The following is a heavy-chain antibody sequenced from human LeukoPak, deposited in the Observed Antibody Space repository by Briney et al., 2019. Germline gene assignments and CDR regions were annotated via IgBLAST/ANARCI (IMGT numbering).Heavy chain of an antibody. J-gene: IGHJ4*02. CDR1: GFTFSSYA. CDR3: ARGEVTAILDY. CDR2: ISYDGSNK. D-gene: IGHD2-21*02. Sequence: GGSLRLSCAASGFTFSSYAMHWVRQAPGKGLEWVAVISYDGSNKYYADSVKGRFTISRDNSKNTLYLQMNSLRAEDMAVYYCARGEVTAILDYWGQGTLVTVSS. V-gene: IGHV3-30*04.